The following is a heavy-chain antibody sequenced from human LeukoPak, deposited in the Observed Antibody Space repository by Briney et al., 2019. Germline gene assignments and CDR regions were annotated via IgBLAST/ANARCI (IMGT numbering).Heavy chain of an antibody. Sequence: PSETLSLTCAVYGGSFSGYYWSWIRQPPGKGLEWIGEINHSGSTNYNPSLKSRVTILVDTSKNQFSLKLSSVTAADTAVYYCARTIMTTVTNDAFDIWGQGTMVTVSS. J-gene: IGHJ3*02. V-gene: IGHV4-34*01. CDR3: ARTIMTTVTNDAFDI. CDR1: GGSFSGYY. CDR2: INHSGST. D-gene: IGHD4-17*01.